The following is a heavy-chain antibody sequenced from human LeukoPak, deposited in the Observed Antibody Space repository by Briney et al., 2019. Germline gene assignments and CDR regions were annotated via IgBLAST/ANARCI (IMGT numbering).Heavy chain of an antibody. Sequence: ASVTVSCKASGYSFSTYGMSWVRQAPGQGLEWMGWISTGNGNTKYAQKFQGRVTMTTDTSTSTAYMELWSLRSDDTAVYCCARDDSGYVPYWGQGTLVTVSS. D-gene: IGHD5-12*01. J-gene: IGHJ4*02. CDR2: ISTGNGNT. CDR3: ARDDSGYVPY. CDR1: GYSFSTYG. V-gene: IGHV1-18*01.